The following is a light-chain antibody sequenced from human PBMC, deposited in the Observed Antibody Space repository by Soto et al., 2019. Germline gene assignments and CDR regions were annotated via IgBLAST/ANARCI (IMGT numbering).Light chain of an antibody. J-gene: IGLJ1*01. CDR3: SSYTGSSTLYV. CDR1: SSDVGTYNY. V-gene: IGLV2-14*01. Sequence: QSALAQPASVSGSPGQSITISGTGTSSDVGTYNYVSWYQQHPGKAPKVMIYEVTYRPSGVSNRFSGSKSGNTASLTISGLQAEEEAAYYCSSYTGSSTLYVFGTAKKVTV. CDR2: EVT.